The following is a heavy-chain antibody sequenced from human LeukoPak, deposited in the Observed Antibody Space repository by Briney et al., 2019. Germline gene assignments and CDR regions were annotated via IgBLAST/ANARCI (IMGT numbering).Heavy chain of an antibody. J-gene: IGHJ6*02. Sequence: SVKASCKASGGTFSSYAISWVRQAPGQGLEWMGGIIPIFGTANYAQKFQGRVTITADESTSTAYMELSSLRSEDTAVYYCASGAGLGYYYGMDVWGQGTTVTVSS. CDR2: IIPIFGTA. V-gene: IGHV1-69*13. D-gene: IGHD1-14*01. CDR3: ASGAGLGYYYGMDV. CDR1: GGTFSSYA.